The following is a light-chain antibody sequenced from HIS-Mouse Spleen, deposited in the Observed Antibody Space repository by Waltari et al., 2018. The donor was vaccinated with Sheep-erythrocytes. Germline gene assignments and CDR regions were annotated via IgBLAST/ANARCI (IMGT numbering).Light chain of an antibody. CDR1: QDISSY. V-gene: IGKV1-9*01. CDR2: AAS. Sequence: DIQLTQSPSFLSASVVDSVTITCRASQDISSYLAWYQQKPGKAPKLLIYAASTLQSGVPSRFSGSGSGTEFTLTISSLQPEDFATYYCQQLNSYPHTFGQGTKLEIK. J-gene: IGKJ2*01. CDR3: QQLNSYPHT.